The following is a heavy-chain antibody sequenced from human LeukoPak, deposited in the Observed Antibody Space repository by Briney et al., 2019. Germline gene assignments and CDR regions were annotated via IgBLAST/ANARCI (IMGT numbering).Heavy chain of an antibody. CDR3: ARAICGDCHSGGMDD. V-gene: IGHV3-21*01. Sequence: GGSLRLSCAASGFTFSSYSMNWVRQAPGKGLEWVSSISSSSSYIYYADSVKGRFTISRDNAKNSLYLQMNSLRAEDTAVYYCARAICGDCHSGGMDDWGQGTTVTVSS. J-gene: IGHJ6*02. CDR2: ISSSSSYI. CDR1: GFTFSSYS. D-gene: IGHD2-21*02.